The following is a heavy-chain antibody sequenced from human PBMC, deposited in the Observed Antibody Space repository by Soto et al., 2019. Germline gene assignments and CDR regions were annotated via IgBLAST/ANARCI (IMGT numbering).Heavy chain of an antibody. J-gene: IGHJ4*02. Sequence: APVKVSCKAPGYTFTGYYMHWVRQTAGEGLEWMGWMEPSTGRTGYAQKFQGRVTMTRDTSINTAYMELTTLTSDYTAFYYCARSVSAGVDYWGQETLVTVSS. D-gene: IGHD3-10*01. CDR3: ARSVSAGVDY. CDR1: GYTFTGYY. CDR2: MEPSTGRT. V-gene: IGHV1-8*02.